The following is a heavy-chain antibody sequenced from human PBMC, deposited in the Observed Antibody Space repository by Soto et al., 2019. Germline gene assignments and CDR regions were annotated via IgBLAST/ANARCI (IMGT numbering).Heavy chain of an antibody. J-gene: IGHJ4*02. CDR2: ISGRGDDT. V-gene: IGHV3-23*01. CDR3: ARAEPTYSSSYFDY. D-gene: IGHD3-22*01. CDR1: ESTFSSYA. Sequence: EVQLLESGGDLVQPGGTLRLSCAASESTFSSYAMSWVRQAPGKGLEWVSTISGRGDDTYYTDSVKGLCTIPRDKSKNTLYVHMNSLRAEDTAVYYCARAEPTYSSSYFDYWGQGPLVTVSS.